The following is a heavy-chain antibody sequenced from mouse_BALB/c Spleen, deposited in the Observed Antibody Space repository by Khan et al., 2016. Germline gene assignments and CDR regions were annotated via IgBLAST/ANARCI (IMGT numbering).Heavy chain of an antibody. V-gene: IGHV3-8*02. CDR3: ASYLLNYFDY. J-gene: IGHJ2*01. CDR1: GDSIPSGY. CDR2: ISYSGIT. D-gene: IGHD2-1*01. Sequence: VQLKESGPSLVKPSQTLSLTCSVTGDSIPSGYWNWIRKFPGNKLEYMGYISYSGITYYSPSLKSRISITRDTSKNQYFLHLSSVTTEDTATYFCASYLLNYFDYWGQGTTLTVSS.